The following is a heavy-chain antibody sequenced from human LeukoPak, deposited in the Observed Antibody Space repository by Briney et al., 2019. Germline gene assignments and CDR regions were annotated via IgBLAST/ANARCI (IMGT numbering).Heavy chain of an antibody. Sequence: SETLSLTCTVSSASISSTNHNWGWLRQPPGKGPEWIGNIYFSGTSYYNPSLKSRVIISVDTSKNQFSLKLSSVTAADTAVYYCARVEVYYDFWSGYSNWFDPWGQGTLVTVSS. D-gene: IGHD3-3*01. CDR2: IYFSGTS. J-gene: IGHJ5*02. CDR3: ARVEVYYDFWSGYSNWFDP. CDR1: SASISSTNHN. V-gene: IGHV4-39*01.